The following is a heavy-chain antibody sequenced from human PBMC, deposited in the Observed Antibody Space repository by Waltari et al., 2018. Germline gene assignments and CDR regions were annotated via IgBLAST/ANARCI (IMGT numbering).Heavy chain of an antibody. J-gene: IGHJ4*02. CDR1: GYSFTSYD. CDR2: MNPYSGNT. D-gene: IGHD1-26*01. Sequence: QVQLVESGAEVKKPGASVKVSCKASGYSFTSYDINWVRQATGQGLEWMGWMNPYSGNTGYAQKFQGRLTISRNTSISTAYMELRSLRSEDTAVYYCARGEHGSGYYFDYWGQGTLVTVSS. V-gene: IGHV1-8*03. CDR3: ARGEHGSGYYFDY.